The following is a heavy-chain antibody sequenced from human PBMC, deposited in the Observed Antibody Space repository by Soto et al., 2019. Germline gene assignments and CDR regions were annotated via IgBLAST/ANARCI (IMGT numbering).Heavy chain of an antibody. CDR1: GYSFTSYW. D-gene: IGHD6-13*01. V-gene: IGHV5-51*01. Sequence: EVQLVQSGAEVKKPGESLKISCKGSGYSFTSYWIGWVRQMPGKGLEWMGIIYPGDSDTRYSPSFQGQVTISADKSISTAYLQWSSLKASDTAMYYCARPDGDIAARSVAAAAIDYWGQGTLVTVSS. J-gene: IGHJ4*02. CDR3: ARPDGDIAARSVAAAAIDY. CDR2: IYPGDSDT.